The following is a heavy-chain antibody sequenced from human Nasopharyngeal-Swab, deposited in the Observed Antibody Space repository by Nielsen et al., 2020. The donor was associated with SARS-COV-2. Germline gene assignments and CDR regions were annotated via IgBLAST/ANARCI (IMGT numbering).Heavy chain of an antibody. D-gene: IGHD3-3*01. J-gene: IGHJ5*02. CDR3: ARARDRVTIFGVVRDWFDP. V-gene: IGHV4-38-2*02. CDR1: GYSISSGYY. Sequence: GSLRLSCTVSGYSISSGYYWGWIRQPPGKGLEWIVNIYHSGSTFYNPSLKSRVTISVDTSKKPSSQKLSSVTAADTAVYYCARARDRVTIFGVVRDWFDPWGQGTLVTVSS. CDR2: IYHSGST.